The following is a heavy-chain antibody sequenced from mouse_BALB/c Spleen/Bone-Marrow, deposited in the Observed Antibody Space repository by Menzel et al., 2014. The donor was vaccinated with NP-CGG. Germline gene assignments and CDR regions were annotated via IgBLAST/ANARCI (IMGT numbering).Heavy chain of an antibody. CDR2: VNPNNGGT. CDR1: GYTFTSYY. Sequence: VQLQQSGAELVKPGASVKLSCKASGYTFTSYYLYWVKQRPGQGLEWIGEVNPNNGGTNFNEKSKSKATLTVDKSSSTAYMQLSSLTSEDSAVYYCTRARPGGFAYWGQGTLVTVSA. CDR3: TRARPGGFAY. V-gene: IGHV1S81*02. D-gene: IGHD4-1*01. J-gene: IGHJ3*01.